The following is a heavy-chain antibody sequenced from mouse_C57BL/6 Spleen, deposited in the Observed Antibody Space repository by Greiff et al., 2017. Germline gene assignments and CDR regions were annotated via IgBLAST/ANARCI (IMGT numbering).Heavy chain of an antibody. J-gene: IGHJ3*01. D-gene: IGHD1-1*01. CDR2: IHPNSGST. Sequence: QVQLQQPGAELVKPGASVKLSCKASGYTFTSYWMHWVKQRPGQGLEWIGMIHPNSGSTNYNEKFKSKATLTVDKSSNTAYLQLISLTSEDAAVYYCASSYLAYWGQGTLVTVSA. CDR1: GYTFTSYW. CDR3: ASSYLAY. V-gene: IGHV1-64*01.